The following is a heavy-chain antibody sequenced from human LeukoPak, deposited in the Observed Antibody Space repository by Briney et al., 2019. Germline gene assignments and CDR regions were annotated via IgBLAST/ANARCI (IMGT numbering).Heavy chain of an antibody. CDR3: AKDPPSGYGWVI. CDR2: ISDSGGST. CDR1: GFTFSTYA. J-gene: IGHJ3*02. Sequence: GGSLRLSCAVSGFTFSTYAMSWVRQAAGKGLEWVSAISDSGGSTYYAGSVKGRFTISRDNSKNTLYLQMSSLRAEDTAVYYCAKDPPSGYGWVIWGQGTMVTVSS. V-gene: IGHV3-23*01. D-gene: IGHD5-12*01.